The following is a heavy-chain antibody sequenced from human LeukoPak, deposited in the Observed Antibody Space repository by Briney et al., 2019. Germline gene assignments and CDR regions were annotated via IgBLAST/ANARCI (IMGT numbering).Heavy chain of an antibody. J-gene: IGHJ4*02. V-gene: IGHV4-59*01. Sequence: SETVSLTCAVSGGSISSYYWSWIRQPPGKGLEWIGFFYYSGSTNYNPSLKSRVTISVDTSKNHFSLRLSSVTAADTAVYYCARGPGGYSYGYYFDYWGQGTLVTVSS. CDR2: FYYSGST. CDR3: ARGPGGYSYGYYFDY. D-gene: IGHD5-18*01. CDR1: GGSISSYY.